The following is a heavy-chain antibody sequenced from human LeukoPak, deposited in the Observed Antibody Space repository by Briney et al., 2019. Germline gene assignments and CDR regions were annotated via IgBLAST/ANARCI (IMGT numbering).Heavy chain of an antibody. D-gene: IGHD4-17*01. CDR3: ARGASTVRPIYGMDV. CDR1: GGSISNYY. CDR2: ISYSGST. Sequence: PSETLSLTCTVSGGSISNYYWSWIRQPPGKGLEWIGYISYSGSTNYNPSLKGRVAISVDTSKNQFSLKLSSVTAADTAVYYCARGASTVRPIYGMDVWGQGTTVTVSS. J-gene: IGHJ6*02. V-gene: IGHV4-59*12.